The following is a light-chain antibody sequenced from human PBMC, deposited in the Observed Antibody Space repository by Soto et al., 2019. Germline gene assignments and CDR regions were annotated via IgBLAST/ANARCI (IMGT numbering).Light chain of an antibody. CDR3: QKYNNWHKR. V-gene: IGKV3-15*01. CDR1: QSVSSN. CDR2: GEY. Sequence: EIVMTQSPATLSLSPGERATLSCRASQSVSSNLAWYKQKHGQAPRLLIYGEYTRATGIPARFSGSGSGKEFTITIRSMQYEDFEVYYCQKYNNWHKRFGKGTKGDIK. J-gene: IGKJ1*01.